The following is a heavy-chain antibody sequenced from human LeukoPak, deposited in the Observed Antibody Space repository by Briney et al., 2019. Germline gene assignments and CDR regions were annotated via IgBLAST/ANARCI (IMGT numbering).Heavy chain of an antibody. CDR1: SSSISSYY. Sequence: SETLSLTCTVSSSSISSYYWSWIRQPAGKGLEWIGRIYTSGSTNYNPSLKSRVTMSVDTSKNQFSLKLSSVTAADTAVYYCARDPYGDYVAGYYFDYWGREPWSPSPQ. CDR2: IYTSGST. V-gene: IGHV4-4*07. J-gene: IGHJ4*02. CDR3: ARDPYGDYVAGYYFDY. D-gene: IGHD4-17*01.